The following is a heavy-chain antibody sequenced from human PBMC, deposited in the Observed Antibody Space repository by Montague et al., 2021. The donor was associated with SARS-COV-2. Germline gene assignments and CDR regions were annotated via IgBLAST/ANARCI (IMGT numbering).Heavy chain of an antibody. V-gene: IGHV2-5*02. CDR1: GFSLSTSGVG. CDR2: IYWDDDK. J-gene: IGHJ4*02. CDR3: AHRANYGSGSYSFDY. Sequence: PALVKPTQTLTLTCTFSGFSLSTSGVGVGWIRQPPGKALEWLALIYWDDDKRYSPSLKSRLTITKDTSKNQVVLTMTNMDPVDTATYYCAHRANYGSGSYSFDYWGQGTLVTVSS. D-gene: IGHD3-10*01.